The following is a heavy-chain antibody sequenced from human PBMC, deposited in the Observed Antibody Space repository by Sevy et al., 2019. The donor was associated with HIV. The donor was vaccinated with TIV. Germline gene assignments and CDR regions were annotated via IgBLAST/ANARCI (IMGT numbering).Heavy chain of an antibody. CDR3: ARGESIAVAGTYFDY. J-gene: IGHJ4*02. V-gene: IGHV3-11*01. CDR2: ISSSGSTI. CDR1: GFTFSDYY. Sequence: GGSLRLSCAASGFTFSDYYMSWIRQAPGKGLEWVSYISSSGSTIYYAESVKGRFTISRDNAKNSLYLQMNSLRAEDTAVYYCARGESIAVAGTYFDYWGQGTLVTVSS. D-gene: IGHD6-19*01.